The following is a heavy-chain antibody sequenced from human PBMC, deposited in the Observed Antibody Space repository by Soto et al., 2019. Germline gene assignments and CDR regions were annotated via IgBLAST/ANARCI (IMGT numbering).Heavy chain of an antibody. J-gene: IGHJ6*02. V-gene: IGHV1-69*13. CDR2: IIPIFGTA. Sequence: VKVSCKASGGNFSSYAISWVRQAPGQGLEWMGGIIPIFGTANYAQKFQGRVTITADESTSTAYMELSSLRSEDTAVYYCARVDVVVVAATYPSYYYYYGMDVWGQGTTVTVSS. D-gene: IGHD2-15*01. CDR1: GGNFSSYA. CDR3: ARVDVVVVAATYPSYYYYYGMDV.